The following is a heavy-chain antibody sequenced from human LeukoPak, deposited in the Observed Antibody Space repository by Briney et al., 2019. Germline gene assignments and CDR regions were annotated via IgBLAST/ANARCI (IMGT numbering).Heavy chain of an antibody. V-gene: IGHV3-48*03. J-gene: IGHJ4*02. CDR2: ISSSGSTI. CDR3: ARDRPTRWGPRGVEFDY. D-gene: IGHD7-27*01. CDR1: GFTFSSYE. Sequence: GGSLRLSCAASGFTFSSYEMNWLRQAPGKGREWVSYISSSGSTIYYADSVKGRFTISRDNAKNSLYLQMNSLRAEDTAVYYCARDRPTRWGPRGVEFDYWGQGTPVTVSS.